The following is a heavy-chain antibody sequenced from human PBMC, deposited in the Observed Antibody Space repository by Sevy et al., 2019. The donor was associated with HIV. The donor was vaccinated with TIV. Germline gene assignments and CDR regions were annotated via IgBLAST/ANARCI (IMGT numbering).Heavy chain of an antibody. D-gene: IGHD6-19*01. V-gene: IGHV3-48*02. J-gene: IGHJ4*02. CDR1: GFPLNYYA. CDR2: ISTSSSTI. Sequence: GGSLRLSCLASGFPLNYYAMNWVRQAPGKGLEWILYISTSSSTIYYADTVKGRFTISRDNAKRSLYLQMNSLRDEDTAVYYCARVASVASTLYYFDFWGQGTLVTVSS. CDR3: ARVASVASTLYYFDF.